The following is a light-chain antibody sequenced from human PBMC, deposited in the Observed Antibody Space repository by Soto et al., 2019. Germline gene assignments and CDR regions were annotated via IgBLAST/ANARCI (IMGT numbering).Light chain of an antibody. CDR2: STS. Sequence: DIVMTQSPLSLPVTPGEPASISCRSSQSVSSNYLTWYQQKPGQAPRLLIYSTSTRATGIPDRFSGSGSGTDFTLEISRVETDDVGIYYCMQSTQLPPTFGQGTRLEIK. J-gene: IGKJ5*01. CDR3: MQSTQLPPT. CDR1: QSVSSNY. V-gene: IGKV3-20*01.